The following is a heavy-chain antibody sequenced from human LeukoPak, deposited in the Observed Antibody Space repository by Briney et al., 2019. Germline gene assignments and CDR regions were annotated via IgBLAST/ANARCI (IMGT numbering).Heavy chain of an antibody. CDR1: GYSISSGYY. J-gene: IGHJ6*03. Sequence: DPSETLSLTCTVSGYSISSGYYWVWIRQPPGKGLEWIGSIYRSGSTNYNPSLKSRVTISVDTSKNQFSLKLSSVTAADTAVYYCARGICSSTSCYYYYYMDVWGKGTTVTISS. D-gene: IGHD2-2*01. CDR2: IYRSGST. V-gene: IGHV4-38-2*02. CDR3: ARGICSSTSCYYYYYMDV.